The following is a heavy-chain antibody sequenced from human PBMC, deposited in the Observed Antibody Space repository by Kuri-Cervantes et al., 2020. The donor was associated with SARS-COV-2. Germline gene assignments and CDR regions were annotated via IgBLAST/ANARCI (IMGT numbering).Heavy chain of an antibody. J-gene: IGHJ6*02. CDR2: TSFDENNK. CDR3: ARDLLNVWSGYYYYYGMDV. V-gene: IGHV3-30*03. CDR1: GFAFRSYG. Sequence: GGSLRLSCAASGFAFRSYGMHWVRQAPGKGLEWVAVTSFDENNKRYADSVKGRFTISRDNAKNSLYLQMNSLRDEDTAVYYCARDLLNVWSGYYYYYGMDVWGQGTTVTVSS. D-gene: IGHD3-3*01.